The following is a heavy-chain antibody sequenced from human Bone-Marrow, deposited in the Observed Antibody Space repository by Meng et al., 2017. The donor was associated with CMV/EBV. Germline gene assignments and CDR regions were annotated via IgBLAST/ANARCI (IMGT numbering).Heavy chain of an antibody. Sequence: ASVKVSCKASGYTFTGSYMHWVRQAPGQGLEWMGWINPNTGGTNYSQKFQGRVTMTRDTSITTAYMELSSLRSDDTAVYSGSCGSSDTNFTTPYYFHSWGQGTLVTVSS. V-gene: IGHV1-2*02. J-gene: IGHJ4*02. CDR2: INPNTGGT. CDR1: GYTFTGSY. CDR3: SCGSSDTNFTTPYYFHS. D-gene: IGHD3-16*01.